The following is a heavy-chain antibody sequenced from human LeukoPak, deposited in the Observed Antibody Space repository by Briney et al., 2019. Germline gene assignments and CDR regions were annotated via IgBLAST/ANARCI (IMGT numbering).Heavy chain of an antibody. V-gene: IGHV1-2*02. J-gene: IGHJ4*02. CDR1: GYTLTELS. D-gene: IGHD6-13*01. CDR3: ARVRKQQLPLFDY. CDR2: INPNSGGT. Sequence: ASMKVSCKVSGYTLTELSMHWVRQAPGQGLEWMGWINPNSGGTNYAQKFQGRVTMTRDTSISTAYMELSRLRSDDTAVYYCARVRKQQLPLFDYWGQGTLVTVSS.